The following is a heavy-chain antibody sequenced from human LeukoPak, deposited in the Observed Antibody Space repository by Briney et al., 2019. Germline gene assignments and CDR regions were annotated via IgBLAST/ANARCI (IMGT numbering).Heavy chain of an antibody. V-gene: IGHV3-53*01. CDR3: ASSTTVVIIDAFDI. D-gene: IGHD4-23*01. J-gene: IGHJ3*02. CDR2: IYSGGST. Sequence: PGGSLRLSCAASGFTFSNYAMSWVRQAPGKGLEWVSVIYSGGSTYYADSVKGRFTISKDNSKNTLYLQMNSLRAEDTAVYYCASSTTVVIIDAFDIWGQGTMVTVSS. CDR1: GFTFSNYA.